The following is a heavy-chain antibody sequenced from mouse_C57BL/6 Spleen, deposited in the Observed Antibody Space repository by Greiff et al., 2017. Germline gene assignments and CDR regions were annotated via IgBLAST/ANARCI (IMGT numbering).Heavy chain of an antibody. CDR2: INPNDGGT. V-gene: IGHV1-18*01. CDR1: GYTFTDYY. J-gene: IGHJ4*01. D-gene: IGHD2-4*01. CDR3: ARSYDYEVAMDY. Sequence: EVQLQQSGPELVKPGASVKISCKASGYTFTDYYMDWVKQSHGKSLEWIGDINPNDGGTNYTQKFKGKATLTVDKSSSTAYMELRSLTSEDTAVYYCARSYDYEVAMDYWGQGTSVTVSS.